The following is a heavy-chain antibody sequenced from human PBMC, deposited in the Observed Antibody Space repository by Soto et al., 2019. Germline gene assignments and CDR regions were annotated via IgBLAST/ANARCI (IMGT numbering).Heavy chain of an antibody. CDR3: ARVSPPTTAKLYYCYYYMDV. D-gene: IGHD1-26*01. CDR2: INSDGSST. V-gene: IGHV3-74*01. CDR1: GFTFSSYW. Sequence: PGGSLRLSCAASGFTFSSYWMHWVRQAPGKGLVWVSRINSDGSSTSYADSVKGRFTISRDNAKNTLYLQMNSLRAEDTAVYYCARVSPPTTAKLYYCYYYMDVWGKGTTVTVSS. J-gene: IGHJ6*03.